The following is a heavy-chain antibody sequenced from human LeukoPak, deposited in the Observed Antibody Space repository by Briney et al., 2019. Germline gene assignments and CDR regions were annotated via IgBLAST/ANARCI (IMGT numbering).Heavy chain of an antibody. D-gene: IGHD2-2*01. J-gene: IGHJ6*02. V-gene: IGHV3-30*18. CDR3: AKEVYCSSTSCYSNRYYYYYYGMDV. CDR2: ISYDGSNK. CDR1: GFTFSNYG. Sequence: GASLRLSCAASGFTFSNYGMHWVRQAPGKGLEWVAVISYDGSNKYYADSVKGRFTISRDNSKNTLYLQMNSLRAEDTAVYYCAKEVYCSSTSCYSNRYYYYYYGMDVWGQGTTVTVSS.